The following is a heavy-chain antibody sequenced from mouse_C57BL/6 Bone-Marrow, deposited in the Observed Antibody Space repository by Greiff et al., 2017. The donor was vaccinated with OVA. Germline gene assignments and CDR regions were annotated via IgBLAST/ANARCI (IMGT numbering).Heavy chain of an antibody. D-gene: IGHD1-1*01. CDR3: ARPLFITTVGGAY. CDR1: GFTFSDYG. J-gene: IGHJ3*01. Sequence: DVKLVESGGGLVKPGGSLKLSCAASGFTFSDYGMHWVRQAPEKGLEWVAYISSGSSTIYYADTVKGRFTISRDNAKNTLFLQMTSLRSEDTAMYYCARPLFITTVGGAYWGQGTLVTVSA. CDR2: ISSGSSTI. V-gene: IGHV5-17*01.